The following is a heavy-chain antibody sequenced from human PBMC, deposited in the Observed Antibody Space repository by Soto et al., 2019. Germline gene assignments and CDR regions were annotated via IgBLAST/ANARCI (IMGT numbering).Heavy chain of an antibody. J-gene: IGHJ4*02. V-gene: IGHV4-59*01. Sequence: SETLSLTCTVSGGSISSYYWSWIRQPPGKGLEWIGYIYYSGSTNYNPSLKSRVTISVDTSKNQFSLKLSSVTAADTAVYYCAKGQPTVTTDLDYWGQGTLVTVSS. CDR1: GGSISSYY. CDR2: IYYSGST. D-gene: IGHD4-17*01. CDR3: AKGQPTVTTDLDY.